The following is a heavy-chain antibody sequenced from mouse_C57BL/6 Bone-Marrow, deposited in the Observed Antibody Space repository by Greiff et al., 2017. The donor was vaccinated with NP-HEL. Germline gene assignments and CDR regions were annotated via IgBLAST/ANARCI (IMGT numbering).Heavy chain of an antibody. CDR1: GYTFTSYW. CDR3: ARGETMGGLPYAMDY. J-gene: IGHJ4*01. V-gene: IGHV1-55*01. D-gene: IGHD1-1*02. CDR2: IYPGSGST. Sequence: QVQLQQPGAELVKPGASVKMSCKASGYTFTSYWITWVKQRPGQGLEWIGDIYPGSGSTNYNEKFKSKATLTVDTSSSTAYMQLSSLTSEDSAVYYCARGETMGGLPYAMDYWGQGTSVTVSS.